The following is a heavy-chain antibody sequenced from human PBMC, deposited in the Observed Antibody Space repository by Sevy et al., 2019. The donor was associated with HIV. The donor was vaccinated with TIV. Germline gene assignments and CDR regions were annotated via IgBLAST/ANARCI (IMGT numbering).Heavy chain of an antibody. D-gene: IGHD1-26*01. J-gene: IGHJ4*02. CDR2: IKTDGRTT. Sequence: GGSLRLSCAASGFTFSNYWMHWVRQAPGKGLVWVSSIKTDGRTTNYADSVKGRFTISRDNAKNTLYLQMNSLRAEDTAVYYCARDKGVVGASTDYWGQGTLVTGSS. V-gene: IGHV3-74*01. CDR3: ARDKGVVGASTDY. CDR1: GFTFSNYW.